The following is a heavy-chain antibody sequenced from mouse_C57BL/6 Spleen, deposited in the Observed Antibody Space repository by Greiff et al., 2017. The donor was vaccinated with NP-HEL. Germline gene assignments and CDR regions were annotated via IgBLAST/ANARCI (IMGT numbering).Heavy chain of an antibody. D-gene: IGHD2-1*01. J-gene: IGHJ2*01. CDR2: IYPGSGST. V-gene: IGHV1-55*01. Sequence: QVQLQQPGAELVKPGASVKMSCKASGYTFTSYWITWVKQRPGQGLEWIGDIYPGSGSTNYNEKFKSKATLTVDTSSTTAYMQLSSLTSEESGVYYCGGEEGLRATGEGYYGGWGKGTTVTVA. CDR1: GYTFTSYW. CDR3: GGEEGLRATGEGYYGG.